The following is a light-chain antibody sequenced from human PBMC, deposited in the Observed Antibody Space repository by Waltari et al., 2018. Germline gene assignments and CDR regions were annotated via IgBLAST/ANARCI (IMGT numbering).Light chain of an antibody. CDR3: QQRNEWPPT. Sequence: EIVLTQSPATLSLSPGERATLSCRASQTVSSYLDWYQQKPGQAPRLLIYDASNKATGIPARFSGSGSGTDFTLTISSLEPEDFAVYYCQQRNEWPPTFGQGTRLEIK. J-gene: IGKJ5*01. V-gene: IGKV3-11*01. CDR1: QTVSSY. CDR2: DAS.